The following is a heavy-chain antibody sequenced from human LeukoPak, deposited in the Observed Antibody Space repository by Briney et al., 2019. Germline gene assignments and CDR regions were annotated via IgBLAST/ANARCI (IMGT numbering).Heavy chain of an antibody. V-gene: IGHV7-4-1*02. D-gene: IGHD6-19*01. CDR1: GYTFTSYA. J-gene: IGHJ5*02. CDR3: ARVRGGYYSSGWYGGYGNWFDP. Sequence: GASVKVSCKASGYTFTSYAMNWVRQAPGQGLEWMGWINTNTGNPTYAQGFTGRFVFSLDTSVSTAYLQISSLKAEDTAVYYCARVRGGYYSSGWYGGYGNWFDPWGQGTLVTVSS. CDR2: INTNTGNP.